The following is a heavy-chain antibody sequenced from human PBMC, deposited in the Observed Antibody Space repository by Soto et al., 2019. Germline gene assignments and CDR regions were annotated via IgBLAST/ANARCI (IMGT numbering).Heavy chain of an antibody. CDR3: AGVVITTFDPGALDY. D-gene: IGHD3-22*01. J-gene: IGHJ4*02. CDR2: IYYSGST. CDR1: GGSISSYY. Sequence: SETLSLTCTVSGGSISSYYWSWIRQPPGKGLEWIGYIYYSGSTNYNPSLKSRVTISVDTSKNQFSLKLSSVTAADTAVYYCAGVVITTFDPGALDYWGQGTLVTVSS. V-gene: IGHV4-59*01.